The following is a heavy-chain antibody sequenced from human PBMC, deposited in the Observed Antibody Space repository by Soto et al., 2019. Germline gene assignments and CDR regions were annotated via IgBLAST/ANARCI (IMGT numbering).Heavy chain of an antibody. CDR1: GFTFSSYA. CDR3: APLCSSTSCYTQLFDY. Sequence: GGSLRLSCAASGFTFSSYAMSWVRQAPGKGLEWVSAISGSGGSTYYTDSVKCRFTISRDNSKNTLYLQMNSLRAEDTAVYYCAPLCSSTSCYTQLFDYWGQGTLVTVSS. V-gene: IGHV3-23*01. J-gene: IGHJ4*02. D-gene: IGHD2-2*02. CDR2: ISGSGGST.